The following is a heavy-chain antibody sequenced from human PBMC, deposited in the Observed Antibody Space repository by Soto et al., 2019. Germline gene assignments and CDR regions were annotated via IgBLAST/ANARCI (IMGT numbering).Heavy chain of an antibody. D-gene: IGHD3-16*01. CDR2: IYYSGST. CDR3: ASGGITAHWYFDL. Sequence: SETLSLTCTVSGGSISSSSYYWGWIRQPPGKGLEWIGSIYYSGSTYYNPSLKSRVTISVDTSKNQFSLKLSSVTAADTAVYYCASGGITAHWYFDLWGRGTLVTVSS. CDR1: GGSISSSSYY. J-gene: IGHJ2*01. V-gene: IGHV4-39*01.